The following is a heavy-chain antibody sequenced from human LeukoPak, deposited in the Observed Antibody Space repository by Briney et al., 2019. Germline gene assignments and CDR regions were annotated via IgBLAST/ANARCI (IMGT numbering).Heavy chain of an antibody. J-gene: IGHJ5*02. D-gene: IGHD6-13*01. CDR3: AKLAASETGEGS. Sequence: ASVKVSCKASGYTFTSYYMHWVRQAPGQGLEWMGIINPSGGSTSYAQKFQGRVTMTRDTSTSTVYMELSSLRSEDTAVYYCAKLAASETGEGSWGQGTLVTVSS. CDR2: INPSGGST. V-gene: IGHV1-46*01. CDR1: GYTFTSYY.